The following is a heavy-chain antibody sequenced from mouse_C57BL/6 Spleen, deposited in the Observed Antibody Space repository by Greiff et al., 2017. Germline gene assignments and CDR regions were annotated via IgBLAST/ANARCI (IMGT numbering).Heavy chain of an antibody. CDR2: IYPGDGDT. CDR3: ARWEFITTVGYAMDD. J-gene: IGHJ4*01. D-gene: IGHD1-1*01. V-gene: IGHV1-80*01. Sequence: QVHVKQSGAELVKPGASVKISCKASGYAFSSYWMNWVKQRPGKGLEWIGQIYPGDGDTNYNGKFKGKATLTADKSSSTAYMQLSSLTSEDSAVYFCARWEFITTVGYAMDDWGQGTSVTVSS. CDR1: GYAFSSYW.